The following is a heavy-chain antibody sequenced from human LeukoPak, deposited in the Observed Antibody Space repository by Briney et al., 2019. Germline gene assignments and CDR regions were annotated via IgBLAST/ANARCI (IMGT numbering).Heavy chain of an antibody. D-gene: IGHD5-18*01. CDR2: ISYDGSNK. Sequence: PGGSLRLSCAASGFTFSSYAMHWVRQAPGKGLEWVAVISYDGSNKYYADSVKGRFTISRDDSKNTLYLQMNSLRAEDTAVYYCASYEFRGYSKLTQYFDYWGQGTLVTVSS. J-gene: IGHJ4*02. V-gene: IGHV3-30*04. CDR3: ASYEFRGYSKLTQYFDY. CDR1: GFTFSSYA.